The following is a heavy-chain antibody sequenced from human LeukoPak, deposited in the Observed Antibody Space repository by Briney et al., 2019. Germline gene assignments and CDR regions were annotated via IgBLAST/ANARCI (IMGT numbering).Heavy chain of an antibody. CDR1: GGSFSGYY. V-gene: IGHV4-34*01. CDR3: ARGLGSSTSRPPPENWFDP. J-gene: IGHJ5*02. D-gene: IGHD2-2*01. CDR2: INHSGST. Sequence: PSEALSLTCAVYGGSFSGYYWSWIRQPPGKGLEWIGEINHSGSTNYNPSLKSRVTISVDTSKNQFSLKLSSVTAADTAVYYCARGLGSSTSRPPPENWFDPWGQGTPVTVSS.